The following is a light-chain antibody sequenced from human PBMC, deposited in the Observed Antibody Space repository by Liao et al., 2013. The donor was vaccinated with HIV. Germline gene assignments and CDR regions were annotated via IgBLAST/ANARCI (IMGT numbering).Light chain of an antibody. CDR3: HVWDRGSDHPL. V-gene: IGLV3-1*01. CDR1: GLGDKY. J-gene: IGLJ2*01. CDR2: EDT. Sequence: SYEMTQPPSVSVSPGQTASVTCSGDGLGDKYVSWYQQRPGHSPILVIYEDTKRPSGIPERFSGSNSGNTATLTISGTQTMDEADYYCHVWDRGSDHPLFGGGTKLTVL.